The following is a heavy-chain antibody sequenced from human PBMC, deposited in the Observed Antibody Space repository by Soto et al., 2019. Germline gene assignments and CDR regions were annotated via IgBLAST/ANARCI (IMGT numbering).Heavy chain of an antibody. D-gene: IGHD3-16*01. Sequence: GGSLRLSCAASGFTFGSYAMSWVRQAPGKGLEWVASVSGSGGNTYYADSVRGRFTISRDISKNTLYLQMIGLRAEDTAIYYCAKDGVSLGEHDYSHYWGQGTQVTVSS. J-gene: IGHJ4*02. CDR2: VSGSGGNT. CDR1: GFTFGSYA. CDR3: AKDGVSLGEHDYSHY. V-gene: IGHV3-23*01.